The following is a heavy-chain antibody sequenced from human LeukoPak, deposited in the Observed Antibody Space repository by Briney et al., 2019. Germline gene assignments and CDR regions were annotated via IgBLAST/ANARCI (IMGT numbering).Heavy chain of an antibody. CDR1: GGSISSCY. J-gene: IGHJ6*02. CDR2: ISSSSSDT. Sequence: LSLTCTVSGGSISSCYWSWIRQAPGKGLEWVSYISSSSSDTDYADSVKGRFTISRDNAKNSLFLQMNSLRAEDTAVYYCARAHHGMQVWGRGTTVTVSS. CDR3: ARAHHGMQV. V-gene: IGHV3-11*05.